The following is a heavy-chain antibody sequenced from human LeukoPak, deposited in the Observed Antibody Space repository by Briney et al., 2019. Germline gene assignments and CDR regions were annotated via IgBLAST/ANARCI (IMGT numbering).Heavy chain of an antibody. Sequence: ASVKVSCKAFGYTFTSNYMHWVRQAPGQGPEWMGVISPSGGSTTYAQKFQGRVTITADESTSTAYMELSSLRSEDTAVYYCARAAPSGDYYYYYYMDVWGKGTTVTISS. CDR1: GYTFTSNY. CDR3: ARAAPSGDYYYYYYMDV. CDR2: ISPSGGST. J-gene: IGHJ6*03. D-gene: IGHD3-10*01. V-gene: IGHV1-46*01.